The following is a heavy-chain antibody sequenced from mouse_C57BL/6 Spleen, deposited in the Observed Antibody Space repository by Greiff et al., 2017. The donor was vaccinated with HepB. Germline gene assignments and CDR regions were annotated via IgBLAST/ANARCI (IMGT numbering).Heavy chain of an antibody. D-gene: IGHD3-3*01. CDR3: ARSDRDGGFAY. V-gene: IGHV1-63*01. CDR1: GYTFTNYW. CDR2: IYPGGGYT. Sequence: VQLQQSGAELVRPGTSVKMSCKASGYTFTNYWIGWAKQRPGHGLEWIGDIYPGGGYTNYNEKFKGRATLTADKSSSTAYMQFSSLTSEDSAIYYGARSDRDGGFAYWGQGTLVTVSA. J-gene: IGHJ3*01.